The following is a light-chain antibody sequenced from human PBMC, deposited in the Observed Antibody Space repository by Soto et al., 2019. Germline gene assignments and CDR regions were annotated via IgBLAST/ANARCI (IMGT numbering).Light chain of an antibody. Sequence: DIQMTQSPSILSASVGDRVTITCRASQSISSWLAWYQQKPGKAPNLLIHKASHLESGVPSRFSGSGSGTEFTLTISSLQPDDFATYYCQHYYSYLGSFGQGTKLEIK. CDR1: QSISSW. V-gene: IGKV1-5*03. J-gene: IGKJ2*01. CDR3: QHYYSYLGS. CDR2: KAS.